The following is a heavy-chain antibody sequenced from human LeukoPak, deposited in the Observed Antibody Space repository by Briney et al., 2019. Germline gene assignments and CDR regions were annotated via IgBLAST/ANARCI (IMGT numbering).Heavy chain of an antibody. Sequence: GGSLRLSCAASGFTFSSYAMSWVCQAPGKGLEWVSAISGSGGSTYYADSVKGRFTISRDNSKNTLYLQMNSLRAEDTAVYYCATRDRLTIGYAFDIWGQGTMVTVSS. D-gene: IGHD4/OR15-4a*01. CDR2: ISGSGGST. CDR1: GFTFSSYA. V-gene: IGHV3-23*01. J-gene: IGHJ3*02. CDR3: ATRDRLTIGYAFDI.